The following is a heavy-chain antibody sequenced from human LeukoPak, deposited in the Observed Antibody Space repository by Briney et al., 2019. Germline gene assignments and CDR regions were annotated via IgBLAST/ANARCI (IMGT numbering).Heavy chain of an antibody. J-gene: IGHJ4*02. V-gene: IGHV3-21*01. D-gene: IGHD3-22*01. Sequence: GSLRPSCAASGFTFSSYSMNWVRQAPGKGLEWVSSISSSSSYIYYADSVKGRFTISRDNAKNSLYLQMNSLRAEDTAVYYCARDRDYGSSGYYSYWGQGTLVTVSS. CDR2: ISSSSSYI. CDR3: ARDRDYGSSGYYSY. CDR1: GFTFSSYS.